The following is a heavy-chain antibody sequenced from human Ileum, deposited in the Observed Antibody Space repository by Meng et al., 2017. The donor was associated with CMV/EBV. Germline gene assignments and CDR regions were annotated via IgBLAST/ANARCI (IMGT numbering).Heavy chain of an antibody. CDR3: ARGPGGFGDFNFDY. J-gene: IGHJ4*02. D-gene: IGHD3-16*01. Sequence: VELRVSGPGLVKPSETLSLPCTVTVDSITSFYWSWIRQPAGKALEWIGRIYHGGSTNYNPSLKSRVTLSVDTSKNQFSMRLTSVTAADTAVYYCARGPGGFGDFNFDYWGQGTLVTVSS. V-gene: IGHV4-4*07. CDR1: VDSITSFY. CDR2: IYHGGST.